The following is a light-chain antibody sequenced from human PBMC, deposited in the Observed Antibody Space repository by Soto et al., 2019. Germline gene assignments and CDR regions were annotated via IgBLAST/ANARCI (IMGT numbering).Light chain of an antibody. CDR1: QSVSTN. Sequence: EIVITQPPATLSVSPGERATLSCRASQSVSTNLAWYQQEPGQAPRILIYGASTRAAGIPARFRGSGSGTEFTLTISSLQSEDFALYYCQQYYNWPRTFGQGTKVEIE. CDR2: GAS. CDR3: QQYYNWPRT. V-gene: IGKV3-15*01. J-gene: IGKJ1*01.